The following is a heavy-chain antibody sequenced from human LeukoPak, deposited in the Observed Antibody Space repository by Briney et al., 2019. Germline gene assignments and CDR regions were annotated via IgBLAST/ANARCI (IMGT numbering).Heavy chain of an antibody. CDR2: INHSGST. Sequence: SETLSLTCAVYGGSFSGYYWSWIRQPPGKGLEWIGEINHSGSTNYNPSLKSRVTISVDTSKNQFSLKLSSVTAADTAVYYCARDGRKKGPYDYWGQGTLVTVSS. J-gene: IGHJ4*02. V-gene: IGHV4-34*01. D-gene: IGHD1-1*01. CDR1: GGSFSGYY. CDR3: ARDGRKKGPYDY.